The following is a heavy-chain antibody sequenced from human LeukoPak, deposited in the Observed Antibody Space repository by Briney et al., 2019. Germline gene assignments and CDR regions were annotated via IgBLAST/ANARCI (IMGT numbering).Heavy chain of an antibody. V-gene: IGHV4-34*01. J-gene: IGHJ6*03. CDR2: VNESGGT. CDR1: IDSFSNYH. Sequence: SETLSLTCAVYIDSFSNYHWNWIRQTPAKGMEWIGEVNESGGTNISPSLRSRVILSVDTSKNQFSLKLISVTVADTAIYYCARGQVKQQLLPRTGSRDYYYYMDVWGKGTTVTVSS. D-gene: IGHD6-13*01. CDR3: ARGQVKQQLLPRTGSRDYYYYMDV.